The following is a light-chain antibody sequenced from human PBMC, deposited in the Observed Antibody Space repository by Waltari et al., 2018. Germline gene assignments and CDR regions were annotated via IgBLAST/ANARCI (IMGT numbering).Light chain of an antibody. CDR1: QKINAY. CDR3: QQSFSIPVT. CDR2: TSS. J-gene: IGKJ4*01. V-gene: IGKV1-39*01. Sequence: DIQMTQSPSSLSASIGDSFTITCRASQKINAYVNWYQQKPGRAPSFLIYTSSTLQTGVPSRFSATGYDTDFTLTISSLQPEDMATYYCQQSFSIPVTFGGGTKVEF.